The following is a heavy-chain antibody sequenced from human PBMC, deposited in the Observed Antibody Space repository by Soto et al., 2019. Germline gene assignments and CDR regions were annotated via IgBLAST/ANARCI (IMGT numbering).Heavy chain of an antibody. J-gene: IGHJ4*02. V-gene: IGHV1-8*01. CDR1: GYSFTGLD. D-gene: IGHD1-26*01. Sequence: VQLVQSGAEARVPGASVKVSCKASGYSFTGLDINWVRQTTGQGLEWMGWMEPSSGRTGYAQKFQGRVTMTRDTSINTAYMELSSLTSDDTAFYYCARGVTAGVDYWGQGTLVTVSS. CDR3: ARGVTAGVDY. CDR2: MEPSSGRT.